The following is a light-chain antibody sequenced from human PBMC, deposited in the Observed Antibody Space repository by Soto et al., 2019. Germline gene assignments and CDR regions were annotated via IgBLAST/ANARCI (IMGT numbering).Light chain of an antibody. V-gene: IGLV2-14*01. Sequence: QSVLTQPASVSGSPGQSITISCTGTSSDVGTYDYVSWYQQHPGKAPKLIIYEVTNRPSGVSNRFAGSKSANTAYLTISGLQDEDEADYYCSSYTSSSTLSVFGTGTKVTVL. CDR2: EVT. CDR3: SSYTSSSTLSV. CDR1: SSDVGTYDY. J-gene: IGLJ1*01.